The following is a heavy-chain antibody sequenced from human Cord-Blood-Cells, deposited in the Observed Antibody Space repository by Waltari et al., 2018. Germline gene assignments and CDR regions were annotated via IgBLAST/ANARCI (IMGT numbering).Heavy chain of an antibody. D-gene: IGHD6-13*01. CDR2: ISYDGRNK. J-gene: IGHJ6*02. Sequence: QVQLVESGGGVVQPGRSLRLSCAASGFTFSSYGMHWVRQAPGKGWGWVAVISYDGRNKYYADSVKGRFTISRDKSKNTLYLQMNSLRAEDTAVYYCAKDRGIAAAGTPYYGMDVWGQGTTVTVSS. V-gene: IGHV3-30*18. CDR1: GFTFSSYG. CDR3: AKDRGIAAAGTPYYGMDV.